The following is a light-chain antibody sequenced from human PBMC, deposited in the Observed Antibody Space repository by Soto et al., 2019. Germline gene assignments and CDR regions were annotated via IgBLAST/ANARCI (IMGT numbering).Light chain of an antibody. CDR1: QSISSY. Sequence: DIQMTQSPSSLSASVGDRVTTTCRASQSISSYLNWYQQKPGKAPKLLIYAASSLQSGVPSRFSGSGSGTDFTLTISSLQHEDFATYYCQQSYSTPWTFGQGTKVDIK. CDR2: AAS. CDR3: QQSYSTPWT. V-gene: IGKV1-39*01. J-gene: IGKJ1*01.